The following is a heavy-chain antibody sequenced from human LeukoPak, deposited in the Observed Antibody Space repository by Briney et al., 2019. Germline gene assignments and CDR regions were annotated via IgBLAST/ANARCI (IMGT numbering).Heavy chain of an antibody. CDR1: GFTVSSNY. Sequence: PGGSLRLSCAASGFTVSSNYMSWVRQAPGKGLEWVSVIYSGGSTYYADSVKGRFTISRDNSKNTLYLQMNSLRAEDTAVYYCARDRSAPRFDAFDIWGQGTMVTVSS. J-gene: IGHJ3*02. V-gene: IGHV3-66*01. D-gene: IGHD3-10*01. CDR2: IYSGGST. CDR3: ARDRSAPRFDAFDI.